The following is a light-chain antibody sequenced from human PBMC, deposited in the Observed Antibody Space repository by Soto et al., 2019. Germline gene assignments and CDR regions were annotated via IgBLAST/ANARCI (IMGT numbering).Light chain of an antibody. CDR2: HNS. CDR3: QSYDSSLSGSRV. J-gene: IGLJ1*01. V-gene: IGLV1-40*01. Sequence: QSVLTQPPSVSGAPGQRGSISCTGSSSNIGAGYDVHWYQQLPGTAPKLLIYHNSNRPSGVPDRFSGSKSGTSASRAITGLQAEDEADYYCQSYDSSLSGSRVFGTGTKVTVL. CDR1: SSNIGAGYD.